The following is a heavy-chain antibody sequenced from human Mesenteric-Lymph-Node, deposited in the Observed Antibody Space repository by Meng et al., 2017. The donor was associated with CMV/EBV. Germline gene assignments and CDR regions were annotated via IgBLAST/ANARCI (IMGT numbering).Heavy chain of an antibody. D-gene: IGHD2-2*01. CDR3: ARAGACSSTSCTYYYYGMDV. CDR2: ISSSSSYI. Sequence: GGSLRLSCAASGFTFSSYEMNWVRQAPGKGLEWVSSISSSSSYIYYADSVKGRFTISRDNAKNSLYLQMNSLRAEDTAVYYCARAGACSSTSCTYYYYGMDVWGQGTTVTVSS. V-gene: IGHV3-21*01. J-gene: IGHJ6*02. CDR1: GFTFSSYE.